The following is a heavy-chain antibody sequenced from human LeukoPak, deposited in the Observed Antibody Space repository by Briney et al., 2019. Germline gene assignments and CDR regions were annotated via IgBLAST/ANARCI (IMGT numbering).Heavy chain of an antibody. J-gene: IGHJ4*02. Sequence: GGSLRLSCAASGFTFSNYSMNWVRQAPGKGLEWVSYISSSSSTIYYADSVKGRFTISRDNAKNSLYLQMNSLRDEDTAVYYCARDRSSVWYRDYFDYWGQGTLVTVSS. CDR3: ARDRSSVWYRDYFDY. CDR2: ISSSSSTI. D-gene: IGHD6-19*01. V-gene: IGHV3-48*02. CDR1: GFTFSNYS.